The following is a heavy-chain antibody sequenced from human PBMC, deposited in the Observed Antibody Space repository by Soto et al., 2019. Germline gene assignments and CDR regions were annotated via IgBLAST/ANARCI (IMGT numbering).Heavy chain of an antibody. CDR3: ARDARASGWYVAMDV. D-gene: IGHD6-19*01. Sequence: QVQLVESGGGVVQPGRSLRLSCAASGFTFNNYGMHWVRQAPGKGLEWVAVIWYDGRNKYYADSVKGRFTISRDTSTNTLYLEMNSRGAEDTAVYYCARDARASGWYVAMDVWGQGTTVTVSS. CDR2: IWYDGRNK. J-gene: IGHJ6*02. CDR1: GFTFNNYG. V-gene: IGHV3-33*01.